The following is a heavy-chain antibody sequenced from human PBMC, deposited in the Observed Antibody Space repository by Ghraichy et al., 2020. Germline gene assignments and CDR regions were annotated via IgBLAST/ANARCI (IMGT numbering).Heavy chain of an antibody. V-gene: IGHV3-23*01. J-gene: IGHJ4*02. Sequence: LSLTCAASGFTFSRYAMSWVRQAPGKGLEWVSTISGSDGSTYYADSVKGRFTISRDNSKNTLYLQMNSPRAEDTAVYYCAKDGGRTLYYFDYWGQGTLVTVSS. D-gene: IGHD2-15*01. CDR3: AKDGGRTLYYFDY. CDR2: ISGSDGST. CDR1: GFTFSRYA.